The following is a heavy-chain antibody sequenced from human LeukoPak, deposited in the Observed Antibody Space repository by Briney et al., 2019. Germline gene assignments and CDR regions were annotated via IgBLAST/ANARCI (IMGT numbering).Heavy chain of an antibody. D-gene: IGHD6-13*01. J-gene: IGHJ3*02. CDR2: IVHSGNT. V-gene: IGHV4-34*12. Sequence: SETLSLTCAVYGGSFSGYYWSWIRQPPGKGLEWIGEIVHSGNTKYNPSLKSRVTISVDTSKNQFSLNLTPVPAAATAVYYCARFGSSTWYKGAFDIWGQGTMVTVAS. CDR1: GGSFSGYY. CDR3: ARFGSSTWYKGAFDI.